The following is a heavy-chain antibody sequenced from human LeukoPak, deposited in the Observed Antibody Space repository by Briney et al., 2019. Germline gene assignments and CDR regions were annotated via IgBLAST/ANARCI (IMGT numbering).Heavy chain of an antibody. CDR3: ARNYYDSSGYRLFDY. Sequence: ASVKVSCKASGYTFTSYGISWVRQAPGQGLEWMGWISAYNGNTNYAQKLQGRVTMTTDTSTSTAYMELRSLRSDGTAVYYCARNYYDSSGYRLFDYWGQGTLVTVSS. CDR1: GYTFTSYG. D-gene: IGHD3-22*01. V-gene: IGHV1-18*01. J-gene: IGHJ4*02. CDR2: ISAYNGNT.